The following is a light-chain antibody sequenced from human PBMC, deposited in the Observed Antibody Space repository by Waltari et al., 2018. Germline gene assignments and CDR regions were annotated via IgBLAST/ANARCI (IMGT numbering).Light chain of an antibody. V-gene: IGKV3D-15*01. Sequence: EIVITQSPATLSVSPGGRATLSCRASQSVSSSLAWYQQKPGQAPRLLIDGASTRASGSPARFRGSGSATELPFTSSGLQSEDSAVYYCGRYNNSPPWTFGQGAKVEIK. J-gene: IGKJ1*01. CDR3: GRYNNSPPWT. CDR1: QSVSSS. CDR2: GAS.